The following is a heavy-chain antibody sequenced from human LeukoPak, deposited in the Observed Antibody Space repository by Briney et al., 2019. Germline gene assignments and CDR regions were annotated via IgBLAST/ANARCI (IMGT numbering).Heavy chain of an antibody. CDR3: ARGVRFGELLDY. CDR2: MNPNSGNT. D-gene: IGHD3-10*01. CDR1: GYTFTSYD. J-gene: IGHJ4*02. V-gene: IGHV1-8*01. Sequence: ASVKVSCKASGYTFTSYDINWVRQATGQGLEWMGWMNPNSGNTGYVQKFQGRATMTRNTSISTAYMELSSLRSEDTAVYYCARGVRFGELLDYWGQGTLVTVSS.